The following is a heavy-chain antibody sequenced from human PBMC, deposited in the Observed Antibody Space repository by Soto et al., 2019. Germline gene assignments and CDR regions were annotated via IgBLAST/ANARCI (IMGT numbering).Heavy chain of an antibody. J-gene: IGHJ5*02. D-gene: IGHD1-20*01. V-gene: IGHV3-23*01. CDR2: ISGSGGST. Sequence: PGGSLRLSCAASGFTFSSYAMSWVRQAPGKGLEWVSAISGSGGSTYYADSVKGRFTISRDNSKNTLYLQMNSLRAEDTAVYYCAKDNWNPEFPNWFDPWGQGTLVTVSS. CDR1: GFTFSSYA. CDR3: AKDNWNPEFPNWFDP.